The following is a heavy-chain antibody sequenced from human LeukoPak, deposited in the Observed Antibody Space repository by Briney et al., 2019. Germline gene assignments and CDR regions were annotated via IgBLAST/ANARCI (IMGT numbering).Heavy chain of an antibody. CDR2: IYHSGST. CDR1: GGSISSGGYS. D-gene: IGHD6-13*01. J-gene: IGHJ5*02. CDR3: ARPGGIAAAGKADWFDP. Sequence: PSETLSLTCAVSGGSISSGGYSWSWIRQPPGKGLEWIGYIYHSGSTYYNPSLKSRVTISVDRSKNQFSLKLSSVTAADTAVYYCARPGGIAAAGKADWFDPWGQGTLVTVSS. V-gene: IGHV4-30-2*01.